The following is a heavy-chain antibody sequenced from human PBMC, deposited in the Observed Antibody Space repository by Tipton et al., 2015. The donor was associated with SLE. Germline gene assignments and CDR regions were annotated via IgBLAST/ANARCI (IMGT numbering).Heavy chain of an antibody. D-gene: IGHD3-3*01. CDR1: GGSITTYY. CDR2: FYYSGST. V-gene: IGHV4-59*01. CDR3: ARVWSGYSSSYFDL. Sequence: SLTCAVSGGSITTYYWSWIRQSPGKGLEWIGYFYYSGSTKYNPSLKSRVTMSVDTSKNHFSVKLSSVTAADTAIYYCARVWSGYSSSYFDLWGRGTLVTVSS. J-gene: IGHJ2*01.